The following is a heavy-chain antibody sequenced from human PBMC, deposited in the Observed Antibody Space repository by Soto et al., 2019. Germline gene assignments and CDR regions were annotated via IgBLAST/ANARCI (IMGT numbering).Heavy chain of an antibody. J-gene: IGHJ6*02. Sequence: GASVKVSCKASGGTFSSYAISWVRQAPGQGLEWMGGIIPIFGTANYAQKFQGRVTITADESTSTAYMELSSLRSEDTAVYYCARDREMATTVSYYYGMDVWGQGTTFTVSS. CDR2: IIPIFGTA. V-gene: IGHV1-69*13. D-gene: IGHD5-12*01. CDR1: GGTFSSYA. CDR3: ARDREMATTVSYYYGMDV.